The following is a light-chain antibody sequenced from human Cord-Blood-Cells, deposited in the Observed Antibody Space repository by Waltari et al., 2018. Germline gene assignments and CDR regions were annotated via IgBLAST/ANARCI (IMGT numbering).Light chain of an antibody. V-gene: IGLV2-14*01. Sequence: QSALTQPASVSGSPGQSITISCTGTSSDVGGYNYVSWYQQHPGKAPKLMIHDVSNRPAGVSNRFSGAKSGNAASLTISGLQAEDEADYYCSSYTSSSTLEGVFGGGTKLTVL. CDR2: DVS. CDR3: SSYTSSSTLEGV. J-gene: IGLJ2*01. CDR1: SSDVGGYNY.